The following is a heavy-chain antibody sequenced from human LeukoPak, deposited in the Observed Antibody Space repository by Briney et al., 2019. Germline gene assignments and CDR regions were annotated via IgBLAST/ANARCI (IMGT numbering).Heavy chain of an antibody. D-gene: IGHD1-26*01. CDR3: ARGRVGAGDAFDT. CDR2: INHSGST. J-gene: IGHJ3*02. Sequence: SETLSLTCAVYGGSFSGYYWSWIRQPPGEGLEWIGEINHSGSTNYNPSLKSRVTISVDTSKNQFSLKLSSVTAADTAVYYCARGRVGAGDAFDTWGQGTMVTVSS. CDR1: GGSFSGYY. V-gene: IGHV4-34*01.